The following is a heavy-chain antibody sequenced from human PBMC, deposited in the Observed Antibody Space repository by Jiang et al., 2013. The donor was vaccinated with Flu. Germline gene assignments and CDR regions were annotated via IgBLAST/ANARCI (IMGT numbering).Heavy chain of an antibody. D-gene: IGHD3-16*01. V-gene: IGHV3-30*18. CDR2: TSYDGRNE. CDR1: GFSFGSHG. Sequence: RLSCEVSGFSFGSHGMDWVRQAPGKGLEWVAATSYDGRNEFYADSVKGRFTISRDNSKNTLYLQMNSLTPDDTAVYYCAKEGGLHRVYFHYWGQGTLVTVSS. CDR3: AKEGGLHRVYFHY. J-gene: IGHJ4*02.